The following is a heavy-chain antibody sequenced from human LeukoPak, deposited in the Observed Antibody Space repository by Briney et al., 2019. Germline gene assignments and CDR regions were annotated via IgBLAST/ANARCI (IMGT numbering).Heavy chain of an antibody. CDR2: IYPGDSDT. CDR3: ARQAVPVAKYFQY. CDR1: GYSFSSYW. V-gene: IGHV5-51*01. D-gene: IGHD2-2*01. Sequence: PGESLKISCKGSGYSFSSYWIAWVRQMPGKGLEWMGIIYPGDSDTRYSPSFQGQVTISADKSISTAYLQWSSLKASDTAIYYCARQAVPVAKYFQYWGQGTLVTVSS. J-gene: IGHJ1*01.